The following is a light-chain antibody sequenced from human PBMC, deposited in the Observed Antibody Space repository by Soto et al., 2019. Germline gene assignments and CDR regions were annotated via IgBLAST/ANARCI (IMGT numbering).Light chain of an antibody. J-gene: IGLJ1*01. Sequence: QSVLTQPPSASGTPGQRVTISGSGSSSNIESNTVYWYQQLPGMAPRLLSHTNDRRPSGVPDRFSGSKSGTSASLAISGLQSEDEADYYCLAWDDSLNCNLFGTGTKVTVL. CDR1: SSNIESNT. CDR3: LAWDDSLNCNL. CDR2: TND. V-gene: IGLV1-44*01.